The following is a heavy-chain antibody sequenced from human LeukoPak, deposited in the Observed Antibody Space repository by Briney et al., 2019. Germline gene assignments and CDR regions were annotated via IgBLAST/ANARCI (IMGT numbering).Heavy chain of an antibody. CDR1: GFTLRTYG. CDR2: IQYDGSNK. Sequence: GGSLRLSCAGSGFTLRTYGMHWVRQAPGKGLEWVAYIQYDGSNKQYADSVKGRFSISRDNSKNTLYLQMNSLRAEDTAVYYCAKDRHWLALDDWGQGTLVTVSS. CDR3: AKDRHWLALDD. V-gene: IGHV3-30*02. D-gene: IGHD6-19*01. J-gene: IGHJ4*02.